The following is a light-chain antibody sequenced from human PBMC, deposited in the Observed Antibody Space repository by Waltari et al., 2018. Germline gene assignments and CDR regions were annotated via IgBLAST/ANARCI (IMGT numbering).Light chain of an antibody. CDR1: QSLVYSDGNTY. CDR2: KVS. Sequence: DVVMTQSPLSLPVTLGQPASISCRSSQSLVYSDGNTYLNWFQQRPGDSPRRLIYKVSYRDSGVPDRCSGSGAGTDVTLKISRVEAEDVGVYYCMQGTHWPPWTFGQGTKVEIK. CDR3: MQGTHWPPWT. V-gene: IGKV2-30*01. J-gene: IGKJ1*01.